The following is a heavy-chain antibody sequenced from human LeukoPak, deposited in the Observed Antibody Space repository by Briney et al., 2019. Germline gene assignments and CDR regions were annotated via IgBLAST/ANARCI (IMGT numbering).Heavy chain of an antibody. CDR2: IYYSGST. Sequence: SETLSLTCTVSGGSISSYYWSWIRQPPGKGLEWIGYIYYSGSTNYNPSLKSRVTISVDTSKNQFSLKLSSVTAADTAVYYCASSPPYRLYGSGSYHLDYWGQGTLVTVSS. CDR1: GGSISSYY. J-gene: IGHJ4*02. V-gene: IGHV4-59*01. D-gene: IGHD3-10*01. CDR3: ASSPPYRLYGSGSYHLDY.